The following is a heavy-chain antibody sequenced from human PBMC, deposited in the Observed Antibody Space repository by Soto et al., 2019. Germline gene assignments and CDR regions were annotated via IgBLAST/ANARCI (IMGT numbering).Heavy chain of an antibody. V-gene: IGHV3-73*02. CDR3: SRDDSDWFN. J-gene: IGHJ4*02. CDR2: IGSKGETYAT. Sequence: EVQLVESGGDLVQPGGSLKLSCAASGFTFGASNLQWVRQASGKGLEWLGRIGSKGETYATTYAASVKGRFTISRDDSKKTVYLQMNNLESEDTAVYYCSRDDSDWFNWGRGTLVTVSS. CDR1: GFTFGASN. D-gene: IGHD3-9*01.